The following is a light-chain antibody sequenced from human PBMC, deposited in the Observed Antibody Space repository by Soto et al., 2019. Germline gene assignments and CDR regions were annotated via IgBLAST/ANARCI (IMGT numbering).Light chain of an antibody. J-gene: IGKJ2*01. V-gene: IGKV1-5*01. CDR2: DAS. CDR1: QSISSW. Sequence: DIQMTQSPSTLSASVGDRVTITCRASQSISSWLAWYQQKPGKAPKLLIYDASSLESGVPSRFSGSGSGTEFTLPISSLQPDDFATYYCQQSNSPMYPFGQGTKLEIK. CDR3: QQSNSPMYP.